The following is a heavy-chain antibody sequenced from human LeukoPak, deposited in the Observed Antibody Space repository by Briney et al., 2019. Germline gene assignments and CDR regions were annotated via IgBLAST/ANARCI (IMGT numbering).Heavy chain of an antibody. V-gene: IGHV4-39*01. J-gene: IGHJ2*01. CDR3: ARRSPIPYHYYDSSGYFLGETYWYFDL. Sequence: SSETLSLTCTVSGGSISSSSYYWGWIRQPPGKGLEWIGSIYYSGSTYYNPSLKSRVTISVDTSKNQFSLKLSSVTAADTAVYYCARRSPIPYHYYDSSGYFLGETYWYFDLWGRGTLVTVSS. CDR2: IYYSGST. D-gene: IGHD3-22*01. CDR1: GGSISSSSYY.